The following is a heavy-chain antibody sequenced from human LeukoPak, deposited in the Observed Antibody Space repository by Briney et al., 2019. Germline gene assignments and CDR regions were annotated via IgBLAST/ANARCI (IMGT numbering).Heavy chain of an antibody. CDR1: GGSISSYY. D-gene: IGHD3-9*01. CDR3: ASLRYFDWLYGY. V-gene: IGHV4-59*12. Sequence: PSETLSLTCTVSGGSISSYYWSWIRQPPGKGLEWIGYIYYSGSTNYNPSLKSRVTISVDTSKNQFSLKLSSVTAADTAVYYCASLRYFDWLYGYWGQGTLVTVSS. CDR2: IYYSGST. J-gene: IGHJ4*02.